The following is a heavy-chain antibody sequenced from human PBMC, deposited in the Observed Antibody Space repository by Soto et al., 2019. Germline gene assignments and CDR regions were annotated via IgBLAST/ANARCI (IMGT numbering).Heavy chain of an antibody. J-gene: IGHJ3*02. CDR3: ARDFYYGSGSYAAFDI. V-gene: IGHV1-2*04. Sequence: ASVKVCCKASGYTFTGYYMHWVRQAPGQGLEWMGWINPNSGGTNYAQKFQGWVTMTRDTSISTAYMELSRLRSDDTAVYYCARDFYYGSGSYAAFDIWGQGTMVTVSS. CDR1: GYTFTGYY. CDR2: INPNSGGT. D-gene: IGHD3-10*01.